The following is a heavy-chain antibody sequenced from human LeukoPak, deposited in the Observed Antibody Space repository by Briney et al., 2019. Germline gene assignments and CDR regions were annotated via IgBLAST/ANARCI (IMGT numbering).Heavy chain of an antibody. V-gene: IGHV3-15*01. D-gene: IGHD5-18*01. CDR3: AHRDATMVRVDY. CDR2: IKSKTDGGTT. Sequence: GGSLRLSCAASGFTFRNASMSWVRQAPGKGLEWVGRIKSKTDGGTTDYAAPVKGRFTISRDDSKNTLYLQMNSLATEDTAVYFCAHRDATMVRVDYWGQGTLVTVSS. J-gene: IGHJ4*02. CDR1: GFTFRNAS.